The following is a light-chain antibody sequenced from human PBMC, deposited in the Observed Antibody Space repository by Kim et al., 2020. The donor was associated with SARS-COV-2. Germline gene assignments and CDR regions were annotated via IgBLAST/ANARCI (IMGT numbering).Light chain of an antibody. CDR3: CSYAGSNTWV. CDR1: SSDVGTYNL. V-gene: IGLV2-23*02. Sequence: GRSITISCSGTSSDVGTYNLVSWYQQHPGKAPKFIIYELSKRPSGVSNRFSGSKSGNTASLTISGLQAEDEADYYCCSYAGSNTWVFGGGTQLTVL. CDR2: ELS. J-gene: IGLJ3*02.